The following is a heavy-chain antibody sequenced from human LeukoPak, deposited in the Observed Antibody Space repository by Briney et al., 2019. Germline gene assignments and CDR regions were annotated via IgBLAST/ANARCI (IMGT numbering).Heavy chain of an antibody. J-gene: IGHJ2*01. CDR3: AKEAPGHFDL. V-gene: IGHV3-23*01. CDR2: IGVSGTSR. Sequence: GGSLRLSCAASGFTFSSYAVGWVRQPPGQGLEWVSVIGVSGTSRYYADSVQDRFTISRDNSKSTLYLKLNRLRVEDTAGYYCAKEAPGHFDLWGRGPLVTVSS. CDR1: GFTFSSYA.